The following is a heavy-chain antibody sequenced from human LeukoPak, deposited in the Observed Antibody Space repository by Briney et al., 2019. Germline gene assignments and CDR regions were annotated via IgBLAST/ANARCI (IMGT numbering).Heavy chain of an antibody. CDR3: AREVGSTGRALDI. J-gene: IGHJ3*02. Sequence: SETLSLTCTVSGDSISSYFWSWIRQPAGKGLEWIGRISTSGTTNYNASLKSRLTMSPDTSKHQFSLNLTSVTAADTAVYYCAREVGSTGRALDIWGQGTMVTVSS. V-gene: IGHV4-4*07. CDR2: ISTSGTT. D-gene: IGHD1-26*01. CDR1: GDSISSYF.